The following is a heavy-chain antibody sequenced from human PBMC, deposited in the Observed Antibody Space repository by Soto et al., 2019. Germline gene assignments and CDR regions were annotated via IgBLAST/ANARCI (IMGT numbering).Heavy chain of an antibody. V-gene: IGHV3-23*01. Sequence: SLRLSCAASGFTFSSYGMSWVRQAPGKGLEWVSAISGSGGSTYYADSVKGRFTISRDNSKNTLYLQMNSLRAEDTAVYYCAKVEYYYDSSGYHDYWGQGTLVTVSS. CDR3: AKVEYYYDSSGYHDY. CDR2: ISGSGGST. J-gene: IGHJ4*02. D-gene: IGHD3-22*01. CDR1: GFTFSSYG.